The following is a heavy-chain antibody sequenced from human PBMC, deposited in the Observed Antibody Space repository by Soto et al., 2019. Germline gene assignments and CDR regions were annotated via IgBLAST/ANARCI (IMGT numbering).Heavy chain of an antibody. CDR3: ARGRRTTVTIDY. D-gene: IGHD4-17*01. Sequence: SETLSLTCAVSGGSISSSNWWSWVRQPPGKGLEWIGEIYHSGSTNYSPSLKSRVTISVDTSKNQFSLKLSSVTAADTAVYYCARGRRTTVTIDYWGQGTLVTVS. CDR1: GGSISSSNW. J-gene: IGHJ4*02. CDR2: IYHSGST. V-gene: IGHV4-4*02.